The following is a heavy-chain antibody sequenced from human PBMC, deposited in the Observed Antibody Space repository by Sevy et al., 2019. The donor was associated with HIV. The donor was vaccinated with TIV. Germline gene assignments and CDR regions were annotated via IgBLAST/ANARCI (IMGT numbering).Heavy chain of an antibody. D-gene: IGHD4-4*01. V-gene: IGHV3-30*04. CDR2: ISYAGSAT. Sequence: GSLRLSCAASGFTFNTHVMHWVRQAPGKGLEWVAVISYAGSATYYTDSVKGRFTISRDNSKNKLYLEMTSLRVEDTAVYYCTRDSGYDPNYVPGHYWGQGTPVTVSS. CDR1: GFTFNTHV. CDR3: TRDSGYDPNYVPGHY. J-gene: IGHJ4*02.